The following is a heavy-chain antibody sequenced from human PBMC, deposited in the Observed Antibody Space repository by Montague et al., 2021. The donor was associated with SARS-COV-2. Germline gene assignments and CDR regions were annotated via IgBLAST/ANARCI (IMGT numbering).Heavy chain of an antibody. CDR1: GGSFSGYY. Sequence: SETLSLTCAVYGGSFSGYYWSWIRRPPGKGLEWIGEINHSGSTNYNPSLRSRVTTSVDTSKNHSSLKLTSVTAADTAVYYCARLDYYGSGPYYNPPFDFWGQGTLVTVSS. D-gene: IGHD3-10*01. CDR3: ARLDYYGSGPYYNPPFDF. V-gene: IGHV4-34*01. CDR2: INHSGST. J-gene: IGHJ4*02.